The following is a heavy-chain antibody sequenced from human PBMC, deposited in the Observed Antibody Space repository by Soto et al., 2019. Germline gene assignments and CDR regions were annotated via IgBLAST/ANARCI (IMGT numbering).Heavy chain of an antibody. CDR1: GFSLSTSGVG. D-gene: IGHD5-12*01. V-gene: IGHV2-5*02. CDR3: ALTRQDIVATSPLSH. J-gene: IGHJ4*02. CDR2: IYWDDDK. Sequence: QITLKESGPTLVKPTQTLTLTCTFSGFSLSTSGVGVGWIRQPPGKALEWLALIYWDDDKRYSPSLKSRLTITKVTSKNQVVLTMTNMDPVDTATYYCALTRQDIVATSPLSHWGQGTLVTVSS.